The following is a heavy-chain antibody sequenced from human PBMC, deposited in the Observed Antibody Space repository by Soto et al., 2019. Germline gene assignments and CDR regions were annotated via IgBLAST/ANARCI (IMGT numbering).Heavy chain of an antibody. Sequence: ASVKVSCKASGYTFTSYGISWVRQAPGQGLEWMGWISAYNGNTNYAQKLQGRVTMTTETSTSTAYLDLRSLRSDDTAVYYCARDIYGSGDSDAFDIWGQGPTVTV. CDR3: ARDIYGSGDSDAFDI. V-gene: IGHV1-18*04. CDR2: ISAYNGNT. D-gene: IGHD3-10*01. J-gene: IGHJ3*02. CDR1: GYTFTSYG.